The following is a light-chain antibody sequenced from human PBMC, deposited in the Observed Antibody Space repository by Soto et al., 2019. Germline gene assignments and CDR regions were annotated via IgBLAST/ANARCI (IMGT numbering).Light chain of an antibody. J-gene: IGKJ1*01. CDR1: QSVSSSY. CDR2: GAS. CDR3: QQYGSSPWT. V-gene: IGKV3-20*01. Sequence: EIVLTQSPGTVSLSPGERATLSCRASQSVSSSYLAWYQQKPGQAPRLLIYGASSRATGIADRFSGSGSGTDFTLTISRLEPEDFAVYYCQQYGSSPWTFGQGTKVEIK.